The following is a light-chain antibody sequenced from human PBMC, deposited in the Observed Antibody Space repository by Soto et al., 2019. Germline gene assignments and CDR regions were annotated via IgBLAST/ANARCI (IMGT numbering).Light chain of an antibody. CDR2: EVT. J-gene: IGLJ1*01. V-gene: IGLV2-8*01. Sequence: QSVLTQPPSASGSPGQSVTISCTGTSSDVGGYNYVSWYQQHPGKAPQLMIYEVTKRPSGVPDRFSGSKSGNTASLTVSGLQAEDEADYYCISYAGSNNFVFGTGTKGTVL. CDR1: SSDVGGYNY. CDR3: ISYAGSNNFV.